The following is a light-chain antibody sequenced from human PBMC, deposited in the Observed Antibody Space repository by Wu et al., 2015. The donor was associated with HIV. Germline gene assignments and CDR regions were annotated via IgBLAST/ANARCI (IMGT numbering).Light chain of an antibody. CDR1: QSVSSSY. CDR3: QGRA. CDR2: GAS. Sequence: EIVLTQSPGTLSLSPGERVTLSCRASQSVSSSYLAWYQQKPGQAPRLLIYGASSRATGIPDRFSGSGSGTDFTLTISRLEPEDFAVYYCQGRAFGGGTKVEIQ. V-gene: IGKV3-20*01. J-gene: IGKJ4*01.